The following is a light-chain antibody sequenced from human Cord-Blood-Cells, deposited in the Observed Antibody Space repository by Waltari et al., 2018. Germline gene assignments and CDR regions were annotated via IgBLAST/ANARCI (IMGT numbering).Light chain of an antibody. V-gene: IGLV2-14*01. CDR3: SSYTSSSTLV. J-gene: IGLJ1*01. Sequence: SALTPPPSVLGSPRQSITIASLGTTSEGGAENYASWYQQHPGKAPKLMISEVSNRPSGVSNRFSGSKSGNTASLTISGLQAEDEADYYCSSYTSSSTLVFGTGTKVTVL. CDR2: EVS. CDR1: TSEGGAENY.